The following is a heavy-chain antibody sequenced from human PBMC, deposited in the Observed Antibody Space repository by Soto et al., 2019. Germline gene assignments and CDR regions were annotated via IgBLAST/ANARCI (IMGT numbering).Heavy chain of an antibody. V-gene: IGHV4-31*03. J-gene: IGHJ4*02. CDR1: GGSISSGGYY. CDR3: AGGRTSSPTPGDY. CDR2: IYYSGST. D-gene: IGHD2-2*01. Sequence: QVQLQESGPGLVKPSQTLSLTCTVSGGSISSGGYYWSWIRQHPGKGLEWIGNIYYSGSTSYNPSLKSRVTISVDTSKNQFSLKLSSVTAADTAVYYCAGGRTSSPTPGDYWGQGTLVTVSS.